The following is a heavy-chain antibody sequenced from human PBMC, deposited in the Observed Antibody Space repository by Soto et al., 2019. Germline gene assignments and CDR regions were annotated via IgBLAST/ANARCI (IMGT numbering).Heavy chain of an antibody. J-gene: IGHJ4*02. Sequence: GGSLRLSCAASGFTFSSYSMNWVRQAPGKGLEWVSSISSSSSYIYYADSVKGRFTISRDNAKNSLYLQMNSLRAEDTAVYYCAPGGLALGYFDYWGQGTLVTVSS. V-gene: IGHV3-21*01. D-gene: IGHD6-19*01. CDR2: ISSSSSYI. CDR1: GFTFSSYS. CDR3: APGGLALGYFDY.